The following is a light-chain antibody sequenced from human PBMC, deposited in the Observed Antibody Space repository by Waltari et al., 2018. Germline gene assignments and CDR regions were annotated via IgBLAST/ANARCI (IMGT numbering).Light chain of an antibody. V-gene: IGLV4-60*03. CDR3: ATWDDNIVL. J-gene: IGLJ2*01. CDR1: RGPSSYI. Sequence: QPVLTQSPSASASLGSSVNLTCPLRRGPSSYITPWHQPRPGKAPRYLMKLEGDGSYNKGKGVPDRFSGSSSGADRYLIISNVQSEDEADYYCATWDDNIVLFGGGTKVTVL. CDR2: LEGDGSY.